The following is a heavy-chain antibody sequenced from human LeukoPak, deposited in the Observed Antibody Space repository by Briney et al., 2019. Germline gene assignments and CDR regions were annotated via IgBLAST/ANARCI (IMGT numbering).Heavy chain of an antibody. CDR3: AAADSAWRFGY. V-gene: IGHV3-23*01. Sequence: AGGSLRLSCAASGFTFSNHAMTWVRQAPGKGLEWVSGIVGSGSNTFYADSVKGRFTISRDNSKNTLYLQMNSLRVEDTAVYYCAAADSAWRFGYWGQGTLVTVSS. J-gene: IGHJ4*02. CDR2: IVGSGSNT. D-gene: IGHD6-25*01. CDR1: GFTFSNHA.